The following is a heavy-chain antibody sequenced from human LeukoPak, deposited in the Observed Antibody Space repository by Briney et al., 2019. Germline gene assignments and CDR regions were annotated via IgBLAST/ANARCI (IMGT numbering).Heavy chain of an antibody. CDR1: GGTFSSYA. Sequence: SVKVSCKASGGTFSSYAISWVRQAPGQGLEWMGRIIPILGIANYAQKFQGRVTITADKSTSTAYMELSSLRSEDTAVYYCVRDRDCSGGSCYFFDYWGQGTLVTVSS. CDR3: VRDRDCSGGSCYFFDY. V-gene: IGHV1-69*04. D-gene: IGHD2-15*01. CDR2: IIPILGIA. J-gene: IGHJ4*02.